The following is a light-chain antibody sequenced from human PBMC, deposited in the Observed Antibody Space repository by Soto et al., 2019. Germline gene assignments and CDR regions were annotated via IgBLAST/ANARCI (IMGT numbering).Light chain of an antibody. V-gene: IGLV2-14*01. CDR3: SSYTTKDPYV. CDR1: SSDVGAYDF. Sequence: QSALTQPASVSGSPGQSITISCTGTSSDVGAYDFVSWYQQHPGKAPKYLIYEVSNRPSGVSDRFSGSKSGTTASLTISGLQAEDEADYYCSSYTTKDPYVFGNGTKLTVL. CDR2: EVS. J-gene: IGLJ1*01.